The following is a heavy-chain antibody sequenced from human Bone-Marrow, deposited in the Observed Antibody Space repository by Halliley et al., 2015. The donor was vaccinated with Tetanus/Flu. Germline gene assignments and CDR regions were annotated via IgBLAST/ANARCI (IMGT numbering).Heavy chain of an antibody. Sequence: SLRLSCAASGFTFSTYTMNWVRQASGKGLEWVAQIRQDGSEQHYGDSVKGRFTISRDNAKNSLYLQMDTLRAEDTAVYFCARERIGAWTAFDIWGLGTKVTVSS. CDR1: GFTFSTYT. J-gene: IGHJ3*02. CDR2: IRQDGSEQ. D-gene: IGHD1-26*01. CDR3: ARERIGAWTAFDI. V-gene: IGHV3-7*03.